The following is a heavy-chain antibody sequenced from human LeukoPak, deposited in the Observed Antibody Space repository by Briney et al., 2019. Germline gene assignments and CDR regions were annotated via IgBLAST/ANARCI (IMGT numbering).Heavy chain of an antibody. CDR3: ARVGGSDGQRYDAFDI. Sequence: GEPLKISCKGSGYSFTSYWIGWVRQMPGKGLEWMGIIYPGESDTRYSPSFQGQVTISADKSISTAYLQWSSLKASDTAMYYCARVGGSDGQRYDAFDIWGQGTMVTVSS. CDR2: IYPGESDT. CDR1: GYSFTSYW. D-gene: IGHD5-12*01. J-gene: IGHJ3*02. V-gene: IGHV5-51*01.